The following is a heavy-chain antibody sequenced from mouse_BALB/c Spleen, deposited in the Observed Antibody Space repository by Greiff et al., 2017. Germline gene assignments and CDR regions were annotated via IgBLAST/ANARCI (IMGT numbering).Heavy chain of an antibody. J-gene: IGHJ3*01. Sequence: EVKLQESGAELVKPGASVKLSCTASGFNIKDTYMHWVKQRPEQGLEWIGRIDPANGNTKYDPKFQGKATITADTSSNTAYLQLSSLTSEDTAVYYCARDWRGRFAYWGQGTLVTVSA. V-gene: IGHV14-3*02. CDR2: IDPANGNT. CDR1: GFNIKDTY. CDR3: ARDWRGRFAY. D-gene: IGHD3-3*01.